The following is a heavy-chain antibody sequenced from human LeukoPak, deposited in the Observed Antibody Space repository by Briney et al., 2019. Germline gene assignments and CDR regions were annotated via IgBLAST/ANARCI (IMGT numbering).Heavy chain of an antibody. D-gene: IGHD3-3*01. J-gene: IGHJ4*02. CDR2: INTDGSST. CDR3: ARANLEGRYGDY. V-gene: IGHV3-74*01. CDR1: GFTFSSYW. Sequence: GGSLRLSCAASGFTFSSYWMHWVRQAPGKGLVWVSRINTDGSSTSYADSVKGRSTISRDNAKNTLYLQMNSLRAEDTAVYYCARANLEGRYGDYWGQGTLVTVSS.